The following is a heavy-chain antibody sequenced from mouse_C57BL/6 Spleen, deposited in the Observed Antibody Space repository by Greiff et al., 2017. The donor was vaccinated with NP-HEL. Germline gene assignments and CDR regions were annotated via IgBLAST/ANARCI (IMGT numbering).Heavy chain of an antibody. V-gene: IGHV1-39*01. CDR2: INPNYGTT. Sequence: EVQLQQSGPELVKPGASVKISCKASGYSFTDYYMNWVKQSHGKSLEWIGVINPNYGTTSYNQKFKGKATLTVDQSSSTAYMQLNSLTSEDSAVYYCARSIYYYGSSTLLGAMDYWGQGTSVTVSS. D-gene: IGHD1-1*01. J-gene: IGHJ4*01. CDR1: GYSFTDYY. CDR3: ARSIYYYGSSTLLGAMDY.